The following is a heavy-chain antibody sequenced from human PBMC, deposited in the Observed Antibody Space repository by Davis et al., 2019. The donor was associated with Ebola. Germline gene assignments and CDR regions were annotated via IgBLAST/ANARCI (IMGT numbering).Heavy chain of an antibody. CDR1: GYTFTSYA. CDR3: ARVITIVRGVHNNWFDP. CDR2: INTNTGNP. V-gene: IGHV7-4-1*02. Sequence: ASVKVSCKASGYTFTSYAMNWVRQAPGQGLEWMGWINTNTGNPTYAQGFTGRFVFSLDTSVSTAYLQVSSLKAEDTAVYYFARVITIVRGVHNNWFDPWGQGTLVTVSS. J-gene: IGHJ5*02. D-gene: IGHD3-10*01.